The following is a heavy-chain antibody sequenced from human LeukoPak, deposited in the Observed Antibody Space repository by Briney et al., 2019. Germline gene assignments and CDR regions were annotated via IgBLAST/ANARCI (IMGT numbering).Heavy chain of an antibody. CDR2: IYYSGTT. J-gene: IGHJ5*02. Sequence: SETLSLTCSVSGGSIRSSSYYWGWIRQPPGKGLEWIGSIYYSGTTYYNPSLKSRVTISVDTSKNQFSLKLSSVTAADTAVYYCARARLLWFGNWFDPWGQGTLVTVSS. D-gene: IGHD3-10*01. V-gene: IGHV4-39*07. CDR1: GGSIRSSSYY. CDR3: ARARLLWFGNWFDP.